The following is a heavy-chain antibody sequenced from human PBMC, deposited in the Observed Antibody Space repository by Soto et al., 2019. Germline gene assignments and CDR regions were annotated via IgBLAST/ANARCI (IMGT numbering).Heavy chain of an antibody. J-gene: IGHJ4*02. V-gene: IGHV1-69*01. Sequence: QVQLVQSGAEVKKPGSSVKVSCKASGGTFSSYAISWVRRAPGKGLEWMGGIIPIFGTANYAQKFQGRVTITADESTSTAYMELSSLRSEDTAVYYCARDGPAIVVRSTEQFDYWGQGTLVTVSS. CDR3: ARDGPAIVVRSTEQFDY. CDR2: IIPIFGTA. CDR1: GGTFSSYA. D-gene: IGHD2-15*01.